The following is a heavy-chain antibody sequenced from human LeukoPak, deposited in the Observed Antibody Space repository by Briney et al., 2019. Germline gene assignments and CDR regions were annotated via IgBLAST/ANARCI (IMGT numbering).Heavy chain of an antibody. J-gene: IGHJ4*02. D-gene: IGHD6-6*01. CDR2: IYTSGST. V-gene: IGHV4-4*09. CDR1: GGSISSYY. CDR3: ARGGGYGSSPLK. Sequence: SETLSLTCTVSGGSISSYYWSWIRQPPGKGLEWIGYIYTSGSTNYNPSLKSRVTISADTPKNQFSLKLNSVTAADTAVYYCARGGGYGSSPLKWGQGTLVTVSS.